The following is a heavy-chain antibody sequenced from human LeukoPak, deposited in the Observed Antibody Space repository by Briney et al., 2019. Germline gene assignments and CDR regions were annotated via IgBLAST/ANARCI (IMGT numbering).Heavy chain of an antibody. Sequence: SETLSLTCTVSGGSISSYYWSWIRQPPGKGLEWIGYIYYSGSTNYNPSLKSRVTISVDTSKNQFSLKLSSVTAADTAVYYCARVPTVTQGAYYFDYWGQGTLVTASS. CDR1: GGSISSYY. V-gene: IGHV4-59*01. CDR2: IYYSGST. D-gene: IGHD4-17*01. J-gene: IGHJ4*02. CDR3: ARVPTVTQGAYYFDY.